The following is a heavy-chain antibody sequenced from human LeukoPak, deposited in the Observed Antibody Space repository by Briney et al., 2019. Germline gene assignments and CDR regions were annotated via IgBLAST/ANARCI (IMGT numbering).Heavy chain of an antibody. Sequence: GGSLRLSCKASGFTSSSYWMHWVRQIPGKGLAWVSRINGDGSDTNSADSVKGRFTISRDNAKNTLYLQMNSLRAEDTAVYYCVRGLGSGYSYAYGVYWGQGTLVTVSS. V-gene: IGHV3-74*01. CDR1: GFTSSSYW. J-gene: IGHJ4*02. CDR3: VRGLGSGYSYAYGVY. D-gene: IGHD5-18*01. CDR2: INGDGSDT.